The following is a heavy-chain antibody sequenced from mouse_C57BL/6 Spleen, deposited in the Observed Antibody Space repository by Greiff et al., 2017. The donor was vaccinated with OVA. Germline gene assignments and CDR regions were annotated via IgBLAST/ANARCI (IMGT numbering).Heavy chain of an antibody. V-gene: IGHV5-12*01. CDR1: GFTFSDYY. CDR3: AGLRGFAY. CDR2: ISNGGGST. D-gene: IGHD1-1*01. J-gene: IGHJ3*01. Sequence: EVMLVESGGGLVQPGGSLKLSCAASGFTFSDYYMYWVRQTPEKRLEWVAYISNGGGSTYYPDTVKGRFTISRDNAKNTLYLQMSRLKSEDTAMYYCAGLRGFAYWGQGTLVTVSA.